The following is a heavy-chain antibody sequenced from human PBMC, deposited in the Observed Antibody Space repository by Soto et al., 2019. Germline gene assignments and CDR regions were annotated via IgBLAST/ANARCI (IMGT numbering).Heavy chain of an antibody. J-gene: IGHJ4*02. V-gene: IGHV3-33*01. CDR2: IWYDGSNK. D-gene: IGHD4-17*01. CDR1: GFTFRSYG. Sequence: ESGGGVVQPGRSLRLSCAASGFTFRSYGMHWVRQAPGKGLEWVAVIWYDGSNKYYADSVKGRFTISRDNSKNTLYLQMNSLRAEDTAVYYCARELRNYYFDYWGQGTLVTVSS. CDR3: ARELRNYYFDY.